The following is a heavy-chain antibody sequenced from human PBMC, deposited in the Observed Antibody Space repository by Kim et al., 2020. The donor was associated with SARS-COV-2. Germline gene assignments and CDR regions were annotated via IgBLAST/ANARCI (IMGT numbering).Heavy chain of an antibody. CDR3: ARQPIVGATGFDY. Sequence: RYSPPFQGQVTTSADKSISTAYLQGSSLKAADTAMYYCARQPIVGATGFDYWGQGTLVTVSS. D-gene: IGHD1-26*01. V-gene: IGHV5-51*01. J-gene: IGHJ4*02.